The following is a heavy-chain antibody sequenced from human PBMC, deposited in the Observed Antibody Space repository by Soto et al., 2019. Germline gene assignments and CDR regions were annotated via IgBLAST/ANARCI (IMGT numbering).Heavy chain of an antibody. CDR2: ISAYNGNT. J-gene: IGHJ5*02. Sequence: ASVKVSCKASGYTFTSYGISWVRQAPGQGLEWMGWISAYNGNTNYAQKLQGTVTMTTDTSTSTAYMELRSLRSDDTAVYYCARSFEVGYSSSWNWFDPWGQGTLVTVSS. V-gene: IGHV1-18*01. CDR3: ARSFEVGYSSSWNWFDP. CDR1: GYTFTSYG. D-gene: IGHD6-6*01.